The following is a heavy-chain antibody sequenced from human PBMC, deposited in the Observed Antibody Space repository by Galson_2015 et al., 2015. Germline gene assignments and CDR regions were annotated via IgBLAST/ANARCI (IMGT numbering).Heavy chain of an antibody. Sequence: SVKVSCKASGYTFTNFPIHWVRQAPGQRLEWMGWINTDNGDTKYSQKFQGRVVITRDTSASTAYMELSNLRSEDTTMYYCARTNTFDYWGQGTLVTVSS. CDR3: ARTNTFDY. J-gene: IGHJ4*02. CDR2: INTDNGDT. CDR1: GYTFTNFP. V-gene: IGHV1-3*04.